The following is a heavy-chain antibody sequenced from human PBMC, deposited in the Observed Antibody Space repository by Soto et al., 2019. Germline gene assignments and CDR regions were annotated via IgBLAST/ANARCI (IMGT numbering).Heavy chain of an antibody. D-gene: IGHD2-2*01. V-gene: IGHV6-1*01. J-gene: IGHJ6*02. Sequence: QTLSLTFAISGDSVSSNSAAWNWIRQSPSRGLEWLGRTYYRSKWYNDYAVSVKSRITINPDTSKNQFSLQLNSVTPEDTAVYYCAREPDIVVVPTYGMDVWGQGTTVTVSS. CDR2: TYYRSKWYN. CDR3: AREPDIVVVPTYGMDV. CDR1: GDSVSSNSAA.